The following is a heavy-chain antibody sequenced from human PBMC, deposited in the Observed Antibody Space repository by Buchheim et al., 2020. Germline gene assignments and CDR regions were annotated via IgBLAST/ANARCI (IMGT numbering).Heavy chain of an antibody. D-gene: IGHD3-22*01. Sequence: VQLVESGGGVVQPGRSLRLSCADSGFTFSSYAMHWVRQAPGKGLEWVANINQDASKTYFVDSMKGRFTMSRDNAKNLLFLQLNSLRAEDTAVYYCARGYYHHSSGYSPDYWGQGTL. CDR1: GFTFSSYA. CDR2: INQDASKT. J-gene: IGHJ4*02. V-gene: IGHV3-7*04. CDR3: ARGYYHHSSGYSPDY.